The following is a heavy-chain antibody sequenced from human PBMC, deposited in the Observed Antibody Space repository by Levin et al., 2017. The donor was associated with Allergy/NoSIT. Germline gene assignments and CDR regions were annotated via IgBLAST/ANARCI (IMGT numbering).Heavy chain of an antibody. Sequence: GESLKISCAASGFTFSSYAMSWVRQAPGKGLEWGSGITGRGDSTYYADYVKGRFTISIDNSKNTLYLQMNSLRAEDTAVYYYAKSSGRYHYDSNTDLDSWGQGTLVTVSS. CDR3: AKSSGRYHYDSNTDLDS. V-gene: IGHV3-23*01. CDR2: ITGRGDST. CDR1: GFTFSSYA. J-gene: IGHJ4*02. D-gene: IGHD3-22*01.